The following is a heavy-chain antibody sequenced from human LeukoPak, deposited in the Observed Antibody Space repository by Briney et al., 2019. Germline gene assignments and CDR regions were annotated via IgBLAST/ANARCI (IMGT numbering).Heavy chain of an antibody. V-gene: IGHV4-59*01. J-gene: IGHJ5*02. CDR1: GGSISSYY. Sequence: SETLSLTCTVYGGSISSYYWSWIRQPPGKGLEWIGYIYYSGSTNYNPSLKSRVTISVDTSKNQFSLKLSSVTAADTAVYYCARDSSSWYVRGFDPWGQGTLVTVSS. CDR2: IYYSGST. D-gene: IGHD6-13*01. CDR3: ARDSSSWYVRGFDP.